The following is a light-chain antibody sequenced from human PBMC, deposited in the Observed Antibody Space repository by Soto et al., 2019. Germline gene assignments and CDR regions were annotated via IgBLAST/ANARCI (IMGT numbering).Light chain of an antibody. Sequence: QSALTQPRSVSGSPGQSVTISCTGTSSDVGGYNYVSWYQQHPGKAPKLMIYDVSKRPSGVPDRFSGSKSGNTASLTISGLQAEDEADYYCCSYAGSYTQLVFGGGTKVTVL. CDR3: CSYAGSYTQLV. J-gene: IGLJ2*01. CDR2: DVS. V-gene: IGLV2-11*01. CDR1: SSDVGGYNY.